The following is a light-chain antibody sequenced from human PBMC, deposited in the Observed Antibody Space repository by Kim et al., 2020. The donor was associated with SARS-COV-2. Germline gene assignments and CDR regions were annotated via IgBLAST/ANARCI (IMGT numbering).Light chain of an antibody. J-gene: IGLJ3*02. V-gene: IGLV3-25*03. CDR2: KDS. CDR3: QSADSSGTPNWV. Sequence: SYELTQPPSVSVFPGQTARITCSGDALPKQYAYWYQQKPGQAPVLVIYKDSERPSGIPERFSGSSSGTTVTMTISGVQAEDEADYYCQSADSSGTPNWVF. CDR1: ALPKQY.